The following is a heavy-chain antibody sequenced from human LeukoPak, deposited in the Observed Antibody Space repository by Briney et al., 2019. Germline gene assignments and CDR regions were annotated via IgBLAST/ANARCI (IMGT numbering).Heavy chain of an antibody. J-gene: IGHJ6*02. CDR1: GYSFTSYW. CDR2: IYPGDSDT. V-gene: IGHV5-51*01. CDR3: ARQGKEGCSGGSCFVANYYYGMDV. D-gene: IGHD2-15*01. Sequence: GESLKISCKGSGYSFTSYWIGWVRQMPGKGLEWMGIIYPGDSDTRYSPSFQGQVTISADKSISTTYLQWSSLKASDTAMYYCARQGKEGCSGGSCFVANYYYGMDVWGQGTTVTVSS.